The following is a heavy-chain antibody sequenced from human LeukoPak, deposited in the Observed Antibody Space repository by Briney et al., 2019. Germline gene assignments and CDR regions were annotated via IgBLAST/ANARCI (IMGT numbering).Heavy chain of an antibody. CDR1: GFTFSIYA. D-gene: IGHD2-2*01. Sequence: GGSLRLSCAASGFTFSIYAMSWVRQAPEKGLEWVSAISGSGGSTYYADSVKGRFIISRDNSKNTLYLQMNSLRAEDTAVYYCGRYCSSTSCYSGYYYGMDVWGQGTTVTVSS. V-gene: IGHV3-23*01. J-gene: IGHJ6*02. CDR2: ISGSGGST. CDR3: GRYCSSTSCYSGYYYGMDV.